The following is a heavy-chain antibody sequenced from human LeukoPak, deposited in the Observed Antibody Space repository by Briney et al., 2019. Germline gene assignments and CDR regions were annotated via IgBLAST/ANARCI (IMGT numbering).Heavy chain of an antibody. CDR2: IYYSGST. Sequence: PSETLSLTCTVSGGSIRSSYYYWGWIRQPPGKGLEWIGSIYYSGSTYYNPSLKSRVTISVDTSKNQFSLKLSSVTAADTAVYYCARGDSYSSGWYDGYYFDYWGQGTLVTVSS. J-gene: IGHJ4*02. CDR3: ARGDSYSSGWYDGYYFDY. CDR1: GGSIRSSYYY. D-gene: IGHD6-19*01. V-gene: IGHV4-39*01.